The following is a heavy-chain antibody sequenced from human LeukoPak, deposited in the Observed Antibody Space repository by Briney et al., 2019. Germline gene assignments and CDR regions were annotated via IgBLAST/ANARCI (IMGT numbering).Heavy chain of an antibody. J-gene: IGHJ4*02. CDR1: GGSISSGDYY. CDR3: ARASGYSYEVFGY. D-gene: IGHD5-18*01. V-gene: IGHV4-30-4*08. CDR2: IYYSGST. Sequence: PSETLSLTCTVSGGSISSGDYYWSWIRQPPGKGLEWIGYIYYSGSTYYNPPLKSRVTISVDTSKNQFSLKLSSVTAADTAVYYGARASGYSYEVFGYWGQGTLVTVSS.